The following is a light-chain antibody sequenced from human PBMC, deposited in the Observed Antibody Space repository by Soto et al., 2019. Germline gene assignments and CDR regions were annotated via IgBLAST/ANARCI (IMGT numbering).Light chain of an antibody. CDR2: EVR. CDR1: SSDIGAYNY. J-gene: IGLJ2*01. CDR3: TSYVRSSTPVV. Sequence: QSALTQPASVSGSPGQSITISCTGTSSDIGAYNYVSWYQQHPGKAPKLIIYEVRNRPSGVSNRFSASKSGNTASLTISGLQAEDEADYYCTSYVRSSTPVVFGGGTKVTVL. V-gene: IGLV2-14*01.